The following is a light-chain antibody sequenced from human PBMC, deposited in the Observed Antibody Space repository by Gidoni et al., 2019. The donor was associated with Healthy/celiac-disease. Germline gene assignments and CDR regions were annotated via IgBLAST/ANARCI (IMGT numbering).Light chain of an antibody. CDR2: GKN. J-gene: IGLJ2*01. V-gene: IGLV3-19*01. Sequence: SSELTQDPAVSVATGQTVRITCQGDSPRSYYASWYQQKPGQAPVLVIYGKNNRPSGIPDRFSDSSSGNTASLTITGAQAEDDADYYCNSRDGGGDHLREVFGGGTKLTVL. CDR1: SPRSYY. CDR3: NSRDGGGDHLREV.